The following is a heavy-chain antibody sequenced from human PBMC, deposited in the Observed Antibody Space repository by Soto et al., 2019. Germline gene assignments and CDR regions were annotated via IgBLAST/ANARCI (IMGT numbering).Heavy chain of an antibody. V-gene: IGHV1-69*01. CDR1: GGTFSTYA. Sequence: QVQLVQSGAEVKKPGSSVKVSCKASGGTFSTYAISWVRQAPGQGLEWMGGIIPIFGTANYAQKFQGRVTITADESTSTAYMELSSLRSEDTAVYHCARVVTGTSSLSYAFDIWGQGTLVTVSS. CDR2: IIPIFGTA. J-gene: IGHJ3*02. D-gene: IGHD1-7*01. CDR3: ARVVTGTSSLSYAFDI.